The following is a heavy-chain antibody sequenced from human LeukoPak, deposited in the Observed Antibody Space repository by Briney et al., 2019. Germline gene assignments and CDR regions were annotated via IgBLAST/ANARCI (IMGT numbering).Heavy chain of an antibody. CDR2: IYYSGST. D-gene: IGHD1-26*01. CDR1: GGSISSSSYY. Sequence: SGTLSLTCTVSGGSISSSSYYWGWIRQPPGKGLEWIGSIYYSGSTYYNPSLKSRVTISVDTSKNQFSLKLSSVTAADTAVYXXXXVIVVTTVWFDPWGQGTLVTVSS. V-gene: IGHV4-39*07. CDR3: XXVIVVTTVWFDP. J-gene: IGHJ5*02.